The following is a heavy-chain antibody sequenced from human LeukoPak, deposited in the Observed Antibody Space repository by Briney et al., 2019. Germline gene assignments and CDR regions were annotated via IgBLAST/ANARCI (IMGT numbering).Heavy chain of an antibody. CDR1: GGXISSYY. Sequence: SETLSLTCTVSGGXISSYYCSWLRQPPGKGLEWIGHIYYSGSTNYNPSLKSRVTISLDASKNQFSLKLSSVTAADTAVYYCARDNYYEGAFDVWGQGTMVTVSS. CDR2: IYYSGST. D-gene: IGHD3-22*01. V-gene: IGHV4-59*01. CDR3: ARDNYYEGAFDV. J-gene: IGHJ3*01.